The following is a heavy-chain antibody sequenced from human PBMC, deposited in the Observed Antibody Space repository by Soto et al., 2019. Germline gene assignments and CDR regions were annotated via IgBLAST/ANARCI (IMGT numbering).Heavy chain of an antibody. J-gene: IGHJ6*02. CDR2: IWYDGSKE. CDR1: GFTFSSYG. CDR3: ARFKQQLGKAPNYYFNYGMDI. D-gene: IGHD6-13*01. Sequence: QVQLVESGGGVVQPGRSLRLSCAASGFTFSSYGMHWVRQAPGKGLEWVAVIWYDGSKEYYADSVKGRFTISRDNSKNTLNLQMNSLRAEDTAVYYCARFKQQLGKAPNYYFNYGMDIRGQGTTVTVSS. V-gene: IGHV3-33*01.